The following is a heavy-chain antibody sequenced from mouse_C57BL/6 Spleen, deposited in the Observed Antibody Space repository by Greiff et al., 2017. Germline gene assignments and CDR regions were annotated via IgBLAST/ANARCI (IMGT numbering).Heavy chain of an antibody. CDR2: IYPGSGST. J-gene: IGHJ1*03. Sequence: VQLQQPGAELVKPAASVKMSCKASGYTFTSYWITWVKQRPGQGLVWIGDIYPGSGSTNYNEKFKSKATLTVDTSSSTAYMQLSSLTSEDSAVYYCARRDFYSNYGLYWYFDVWGTGTTVTVSS. CDR1: GYTFTSYW. D-gene: IGHD2-5*01. V-gene: IGHV1-55*01. CDR3: ARRDFYSNYGLYWYFDV.